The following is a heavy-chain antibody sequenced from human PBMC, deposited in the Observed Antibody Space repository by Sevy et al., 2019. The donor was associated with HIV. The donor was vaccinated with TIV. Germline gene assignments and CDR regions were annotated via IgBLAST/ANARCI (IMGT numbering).Heavy chain of an antibody. Sequence: GGSLRLSCAASGFTFSHHNMNWVRQAPGKGLEWISYISKSGSTTYFADSVRGRFTFSRDNAKKSLFLEMHSLTDEDTAVYYCAREENRELGTIPLDSWGRGIQVTISS. V-gene: IGHV3-48*02. CDR3: AREENRELGTIPLDS. CDR2: ISKSGSTT. J-gene: IGHJ4*02. D-gene: IGHD7-27*01. CDR1: GFTFSHHN.